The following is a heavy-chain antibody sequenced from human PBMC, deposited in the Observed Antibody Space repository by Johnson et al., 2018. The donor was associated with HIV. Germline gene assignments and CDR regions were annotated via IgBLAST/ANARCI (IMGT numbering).Heavy chain of an antibody. J-gene: IGHJ3*01. CDR3: VRDHQP. Sequence: QVQLVESGGGVVQPGRSLRLSCAASGFTFSSYAMHWVRQAPGKGLEWVAVISYDGSNKYYAGSVKGRFTISRDNAKNSLYLQMNNLRGEDTAVYYCVRDHQPWGQGTMVTVSS. D-gene: IGHD2-2*01. V-gene: IGHV3-30-3*01. CDR2: ISYDGSNK. CDR1: GFTFSSYA.